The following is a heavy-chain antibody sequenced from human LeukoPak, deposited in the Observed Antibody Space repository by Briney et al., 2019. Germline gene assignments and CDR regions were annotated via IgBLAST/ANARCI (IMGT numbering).Heavy chain of an antibody. V-gene: IGHV4-59*01. CDR1: GGSFSGYY. J-gene: IGHJ5*02. Sequence: SETLSLTCAVYGGSFSGYYWSWIRQPPGKGLEWIGYIYYSGSTNYNPSLKSRVTISVDTSKNQFSLKLSSVTAADTAVYYCARTPNCSGGSCYFPDWFDPWGQGTLVTVSS. D-gene: IGHD2-15*01. CDR3: ARTPNCSGGSCYFPDWFDP. CDR2: IYYSGST.